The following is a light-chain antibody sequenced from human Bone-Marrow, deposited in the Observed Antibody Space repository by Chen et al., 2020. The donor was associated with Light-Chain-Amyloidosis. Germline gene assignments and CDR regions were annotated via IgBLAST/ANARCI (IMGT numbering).Light chain of an antibody. Sequence: EIVLSQSPGTLSLSPGEGANLSCRASQTISSNYLTWYQQKFGQAPRLLIYGSSSRATGIPDRFTGSGSGTDFTLTITRLEPEDFAMYYCQQYGTSPLTFGGGTKVE. CDR3: QQYGTSPLT. CDR1: QTISSNY. CDR2: GSS. V-gene: IGKV3-20*01. J-gene: IGKJ4*01.